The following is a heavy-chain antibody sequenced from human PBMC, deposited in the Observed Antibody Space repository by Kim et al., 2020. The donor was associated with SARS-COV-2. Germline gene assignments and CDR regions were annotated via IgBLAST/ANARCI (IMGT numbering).Heavy chain of an antibody. CDR2: IWYDGSNK. V-gene: IGHV3-33*01. CDR1: GFTFSSYD. CDR3: ARGAVGASLGDY. Sequence: GGSLRLSCAASGFTFSSYDMHWVRQAPGKGLEWVAVIWYDGSNKYHADSVKGRFTISRDNSKNMLYLQMNSLRAEDTAVYYCARGAVGASLGDYWGQGTLVTVSS. J-gene: IGHJ4*02. D-gene: IGHD1-26*01.